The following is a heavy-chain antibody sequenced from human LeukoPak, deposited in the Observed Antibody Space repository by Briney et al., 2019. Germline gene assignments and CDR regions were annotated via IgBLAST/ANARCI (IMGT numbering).Heavy chain of an antibody. CDR3: ASHYDFWSGYYAEVWFDP. D-gene: IGHD3-3*01. Sequence: SVKVSCKASGGTFSSYAISWVRQAPGQGLEWMGGIIPIFGTANYAQKFQGRVTITTDESTCTAYTELSSLRSEDTAVYCRASHYDFWSGYYAEVWFDPWGQGTLVTVSS. CDR1: GGTFSSYA. J-gene: IGHJ5*02. CDR2: IIPIFGTA. V-gene: IGHV1-69*05.